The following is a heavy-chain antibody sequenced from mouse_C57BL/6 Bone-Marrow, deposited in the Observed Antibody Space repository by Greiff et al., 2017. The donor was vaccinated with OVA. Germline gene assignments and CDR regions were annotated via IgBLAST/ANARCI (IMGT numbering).Heavy chain of an antibody. D-gene: IGHD1-1*01. V-gene: IGHV1-82*01. J-gene: IGHJ4*01. CDR2: IYPGDGDP. CDR1: GYAFSSSW. Sequence: VQLQQSGPELVKPGASVTISCKASGYAFSSSWMNWVKQRPGKGLEWIGRIYPGDGDPNYNGKFKGKATLTADKSSSTAYMLLSRLTSEDYAVDFCSRINTVVGDAMDYWGQGTSVTVSS. CDR3: SRINTVVGDAMDY.